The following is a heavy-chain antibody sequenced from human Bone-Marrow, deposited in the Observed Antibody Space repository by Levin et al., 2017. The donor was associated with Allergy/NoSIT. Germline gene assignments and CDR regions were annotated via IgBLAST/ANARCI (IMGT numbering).Heavy chain of an antibody. Sequence: PGGSLRLSCSASGFTFSDYYMSWIRQAPGKGLEWVSYITSDGNTIYYTDSVEGRFTISRDNAKNSLFLQMNSLRAEDTAVYYCARGTSAWMALVYYWGQGTLVTVSS. V-gene: IGHV3-11*01. CDR3: ARGTSAWMALVYY. J-gene: IGHJ4*02. CDR2: ITSDGNTI. CDR1: GFTFSDYY. D-gene: IGHD5-24*01.